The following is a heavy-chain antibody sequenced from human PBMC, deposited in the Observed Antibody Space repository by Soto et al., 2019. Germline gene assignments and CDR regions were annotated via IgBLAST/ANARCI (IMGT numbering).Heavy chain of an antibody. CDR3: ARRPKPHPGWGYYYGMDV. Sequence: QVQLVQSGAEVKKPGSSVKVSCKASGGTFSSYAISWVRQAPGQGLEWMGGIIPIFGTANYAQKFQGRVTITPDESKSTAYMELSSLRSEDTAVYYCARRPKPHPGWGYYYGMDVWGQVTTVTVSS. CDR2: IIPIFGTA. J-gene: IGHJ6*01. V-gene: IGHV1-69*05. CDR1: GGTFSSYA. D-gene: IGHD3-16*01.